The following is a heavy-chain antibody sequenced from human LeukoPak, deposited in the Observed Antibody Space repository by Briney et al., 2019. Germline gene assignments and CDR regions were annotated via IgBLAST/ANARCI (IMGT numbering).Heavy chain of an antibody. V-gene: IGHV4-59*01. D-gene: IGHD5-18*01. CDR3: ARGGRYGRGYYFDY. CDR2: IYYSGST. Sequence: SETLSLTCTVSGGSISSYYWSWIRQPPGKGLEWIGYIYYSGSTNYNPSLKSRVTISVDTPKNQSSLKLSSVTAADTAVYYCARGGRYGRGYYFDYWGQGTLVTVSS. J-gene: IGHJ4*02. CDR1: GGSISSYY.